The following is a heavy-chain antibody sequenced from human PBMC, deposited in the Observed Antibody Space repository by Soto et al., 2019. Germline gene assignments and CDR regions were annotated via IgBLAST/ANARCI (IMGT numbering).Heavy chain of an antibody. J-gene: IGHJ3*02. V-gene: IGHV4-34*01. Sequence: QVQLQQWGAGLLKPSETLSLTCAVYGGSFSGYYWSWIRQPPGKGLEWIGEINHSGSTNYNPSLKSRVTISVDTSKNQFSLKLSSVTAADTAVYYCARYRVRLDFWSGYSSWGDAFDIWGQGTMVTVSS. CDR1: GGSFSGYY. CDR3: ARYRVRLDFWSGYSSWGDAFDI. D-gene: IGHD3-3*01. CDR2: INHSGST.